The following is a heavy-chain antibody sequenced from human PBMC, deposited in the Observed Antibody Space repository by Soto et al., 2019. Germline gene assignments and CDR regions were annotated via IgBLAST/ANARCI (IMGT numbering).Heavy chain of an antibody. CDR1: GGSISSSSYY. CDR3: ARLENGYCSGGSCYRVAAFDI. Sequence: PSETLSLTCTVSGGSISSSSYYWGWIRQPPGKGLEWIGSIYYSGSTYYNPSLKSRVTISVDTSKNQFSLKLSSVTAADTAVYYCARLENGYCSGGSCYRVAAFDIWGQGTMVTVSS. CDR2: IYYSGST. D-gene: IGHD2-15*01. J-gene: IGHJ3*02. V-gene: IGHV4-39*01.